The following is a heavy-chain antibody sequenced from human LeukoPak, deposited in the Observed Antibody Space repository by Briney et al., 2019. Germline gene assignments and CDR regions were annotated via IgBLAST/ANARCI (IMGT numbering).Heavy chain of an antibody. CDR2: IYTSGST. J-gene: IGHJ4*02. Sequence: SETLSLTCAVSGGSISSGGYSWSWIRQPPGKGLEWIGRIYTSGSTNYNPSLKSRVTMSVDTSKNQFSLKLSSVTAADTAVYYCARIPAAAGTRFAFDYWGQGTLVTVSS. V-gene: IGHV4-61*02. CDR3: ARIPAAAGTRFAFDY. D-gene: IGHD6-13*01. CDR1: GGSISSGGYS.